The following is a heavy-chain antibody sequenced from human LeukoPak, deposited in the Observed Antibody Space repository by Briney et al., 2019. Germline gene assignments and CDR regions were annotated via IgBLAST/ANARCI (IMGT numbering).Heavy chain of an antibody. CDR3: ARDLYYYDSSGYPLIDY. CDR2: ISAYSGNT. D-gene: IGHD3-22*01. J-gene: IGHJ4*02. Sequence: VASVKVSCKASGYTFTSYGISWVRQAPGQGLEWMGWISAYSGNTNYAQKLQGRVTMTTDTSTSTAYMELRSLRSDDTAVYYCARDLYYYDSSGYPLIDYWGQGTLVTVSS. V-gene: IGHV1-18*01. CDR1: GYTFTSYG.